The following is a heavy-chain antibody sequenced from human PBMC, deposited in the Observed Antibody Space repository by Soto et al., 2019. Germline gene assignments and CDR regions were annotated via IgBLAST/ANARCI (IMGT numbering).Heavy chain of an antibody. Sequence: VQLLESGGGLVQPGGSLRLSCAASGFTFGTYAMNWVRQAPGKGLEWVAVISYDGSNEYYVDSVKGRFTISRDNSKNTLYLQMNSLREEDTAVYYCARGSAGHYNSGTLLDWGQGTLVTVSS. CDR2: ISYDGSNE. CDR3: ARGSAGHYNSGTLLD. D-gene: IGHD3-10*01. CDR1: GFTFGTYA. V-gene: IGHV3-30*19. J-gene: IGHJ4*02.